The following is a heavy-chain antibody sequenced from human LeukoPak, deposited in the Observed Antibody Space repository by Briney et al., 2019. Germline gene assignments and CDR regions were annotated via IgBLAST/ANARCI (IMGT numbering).Heavy chain of an antibody. CDR2: IDTDASHT. J-gene: IGHJ4*02. Sequence: GGSLRLSCVGSGYTFSNHWMHWVRQAPGKGLVWVSRIDTDASHTAYADSVKGRFTISRDTSKNTLYLQMDSLRAEDTAVYYCARGGGAYCGDDCRRTFDYWGQGTLVTVSS. CDR3: ARGGGAYCGDDCRRTFDY. D-gene: IGHD2-21*02. V-gene: IGHV3-74*01. CDR1: GYTFSNHW.